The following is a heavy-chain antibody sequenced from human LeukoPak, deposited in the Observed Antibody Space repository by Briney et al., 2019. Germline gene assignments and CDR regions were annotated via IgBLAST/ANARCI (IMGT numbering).Heavy chain of an antibody. CDR3: ARAGLRDGYNFDY. J-gene: IGHJ4*02. CDR1: GGSISSGDYS. V-gene: IGHV4-30-4*07. Sequence: SQTLSLTCAVSGGSISSGDYSWSWIRQPPGKGLEWIGYMYYSGSTYSNLSLKSRVTLSVDTSKNQFSLKLSSVTAADTAVYYCARAGLRDGYNFDYWGQGTLVTVSS. D-gene: IGHD5-24*01. CDR2: MYYSGST.